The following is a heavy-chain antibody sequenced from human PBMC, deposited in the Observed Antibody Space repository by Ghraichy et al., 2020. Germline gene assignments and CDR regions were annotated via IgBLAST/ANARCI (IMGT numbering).Heavy chain of an antibody. CDR2: ISSDGNNK. D-gene: IGHD6-13*01. CDR1: GNTFRTYA. Sequence: WGSLRLSCAASGNTFRTYAMHWVRQAPGKGLEWLTCISSDGNNKYYADSVKGRFTISRDNFKNTLYVQMNGLRAEDTAVYYCAGGALAATPDSWGPGTLVTVSS. CDR3: AGGALAATPDS. J-gene: IGHJ4*02. V-gene: IGHV3-30*04.